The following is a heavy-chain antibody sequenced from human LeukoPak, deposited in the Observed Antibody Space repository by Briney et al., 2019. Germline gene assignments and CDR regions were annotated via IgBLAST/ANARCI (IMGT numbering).Heavy chain of an antibody. D-gene: IGHD6-19*01. V-gene: IGHV4-39*07. J-gene: IGHJ5*02. CDR1: GGSISSGGYY. Sequence: ASETLSLTCTVSGGSISSGGYYWSWIRQPPGKGLEWIGEINHSGSTNYNPSLKSRVTISVDTSKNQFSLKLSSVTAADTAVYYCARPIAVAGTGHNWFDPWGQGTLVTVSS. CDR2: INHSGST. CDR3: ARPIAVAGTGHNWFDP.